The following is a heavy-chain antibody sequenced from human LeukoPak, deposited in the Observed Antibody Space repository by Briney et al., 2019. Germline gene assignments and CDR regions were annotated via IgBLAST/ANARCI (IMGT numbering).Heavy chain of an antibody. CDR1: GYTFTSYG. Sequence: ASVKVSCKASGYTFTSYGISWVRQAPGQGLEWMGWISAYNGDTNYAQKFQSRVTMTTDTSTRTAYMEVRSLRSDDTAVFYCARAQEIGYQLLSSYFDYWGQGTLVTVSS. D-gene: IGHD2-2*01. V-gene: IGHV1-18*04. CDR3: ARAQEIGYQLLSSYFDY. CDR2: ISAYNGDT. J-gene: IGHJ4*02.